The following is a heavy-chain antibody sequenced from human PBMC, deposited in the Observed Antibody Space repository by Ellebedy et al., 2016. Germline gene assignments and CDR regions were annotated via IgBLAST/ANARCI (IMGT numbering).Heavy chain of an antibody. CDR1: GGSFSGYY. J-gene: IGHJ5*02. CDR2: INHSGST. D-gene: IGHD6-13*01. V-gene: IGHV4-34*01. CDR3: ARHESSSWYYWFDP. Sequence: SETLSLXXAVYGGSFSGYYWSWIRQPPGKGLEWIGEINHSGSTNYNPSLKSRVTISVDTSKNQFSLKLSSVTAADTAVYYCARHESSSWYYWFDPWGQGTLVTVSS.